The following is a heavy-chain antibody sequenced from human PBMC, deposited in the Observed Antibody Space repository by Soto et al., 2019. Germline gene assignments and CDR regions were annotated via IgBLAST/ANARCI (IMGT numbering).Heavy chain of an antibody. CDR1: GYTLTELS. D-gene: IGHD5-12*01. J-gene: IGHJ4*02. Sequence: ASVKVSCKVSGYTLTELSMHWVRQAPGKGLEWMGGFDPEDGETIYAQKFQGRVTMTEDTSTDTAYMELSSLRSEDTAAYYCATVSTRDGYNDYWGQGTLVTVSS. CDR3: ATVSTRDGYNDY. V-gene: IGHV1-24*01. CDR2: FDPEDGET.